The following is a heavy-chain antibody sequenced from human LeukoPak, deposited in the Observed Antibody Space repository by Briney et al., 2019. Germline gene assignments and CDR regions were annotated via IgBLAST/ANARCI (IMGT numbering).Heavy chain of an antibody. CDR2: ISTGSSTT. Sequence: RGSLRLSRAASEFAFSTYNMNWVRQAPGKGLEWVSYISTGSSTTYYADSVKGRFTISRDNVENSLYLQMNSLRDEDTAVYYCARVAAGYSVNYFDYWGQGTLVTVSS. D-gene: IGHD4-23*01. CDR1: EFAFSTYN. J-gene: IGHJ4*02. CDR3: ARVAAGYSVNYFDY. V-gene: IGHV3-48*02.